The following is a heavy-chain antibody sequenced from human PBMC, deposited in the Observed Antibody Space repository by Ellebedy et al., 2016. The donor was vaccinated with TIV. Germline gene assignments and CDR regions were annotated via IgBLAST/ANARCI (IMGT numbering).Heavy chain of an antibody. CDR3: VRTGRPWFDY. J-gene: IGHJ4*02. Sequence: GESLKISCVASGFTFSDYYMSWIRQAPGKGLEWVSTISTSSSYTKCADSVKGRFTVSSDDAKNSLYLHMNILKAEDTAVYYCVRTGRPWFDYWGQGTLVTVSS. CDR2: ISTSSSYT. CDR1: GFTFSDYY. V-gene: IGHV3-11*06. D-gene: IGHD2-8*02.